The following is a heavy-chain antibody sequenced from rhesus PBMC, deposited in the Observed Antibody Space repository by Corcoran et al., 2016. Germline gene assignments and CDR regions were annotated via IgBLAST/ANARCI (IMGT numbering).Heavy chain of an antibody. D-gene: IGHD2-39*02. CDR1: GFTFSSYG. V-gene: IGHV3S5*01. Sequence: EVQLVESGGGLVQPGGSLRLSCAASGFTFSSYGMSWVRQAPGKGLELVSYISNGGGSTYYADSVKGRFTISRDNSKNTLSLQMNSLIAEDTAVYYCTSAYCSGGVCPTLDSWGQGVVVTVSS. CDR3: TSAYCSGGVCPTLDS. J-gene: IGHJ6*01. CDR2: ISNGGGST.